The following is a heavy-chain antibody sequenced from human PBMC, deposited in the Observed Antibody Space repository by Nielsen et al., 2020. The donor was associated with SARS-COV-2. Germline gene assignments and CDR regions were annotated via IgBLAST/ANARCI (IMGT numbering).Heavy chain of an antibody. V-gene: IGHV3-20*01. CDR2: INWNGGST. J-gene: IGHJ6*03. D-gene: IGHD3-16*01. CDR3: ARGVGPLYYYYMDV. CDR1: GFTFDDYG. Sequence: GGSLRLSCAASGFTFDDYGMSWVRQAPGKGLEWVSGINWNGGSTGYADSVKGRFTISRDNAKNSLYLLMNSLRAEDTALYHCARGVGPLYYYYMDVWGKGTTVTVSS.